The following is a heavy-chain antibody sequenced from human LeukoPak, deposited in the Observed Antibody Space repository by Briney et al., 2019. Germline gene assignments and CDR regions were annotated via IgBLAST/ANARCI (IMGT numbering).Heavy chain of an antibody. J-gene: IGHJ4*02. CDR2: IGSSSENI. V-gene: IGHV3-21*01. CDR3: ARWTTLTTKALDY. D-gene: IGHD4-17*01. CDR1: GFTFNIYS. Sequence: GGSLRLSCAASGFTFNIYSMTWVRQAPGKGLEWVSSIGSSSENIYYADSVRGRFTISRDNAKNSLFLQMSSLRAQDTAVYYCARWTTLTTKALDYWGQGTLVTVS.